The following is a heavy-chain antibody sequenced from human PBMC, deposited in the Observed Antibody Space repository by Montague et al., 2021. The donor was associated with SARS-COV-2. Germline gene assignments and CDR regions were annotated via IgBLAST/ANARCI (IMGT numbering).Heavy chain of an antibody. CDR1: GFTFSSYE. CDR2: ISSSDSTI. D-gene: IGHD2-15*01. CDR3: ARVGGMEYCSGGNCYLDY. J-gene: IGHJ4*02. Sequence: SLRLSCAASGFTFSSYEMNWVRQAPGKGLEWVSYISSSDSTIYYADSVKGRFSISRDNAKNSLYLQMSSLRAEDTAVYYCARVGGMEYCSGGNCYLDYWGQGTLVTVSS. V-gene: IGHV3-48*03.